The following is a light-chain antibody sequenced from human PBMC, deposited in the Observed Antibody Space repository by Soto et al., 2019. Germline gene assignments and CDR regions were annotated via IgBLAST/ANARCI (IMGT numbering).Light chain of an antibody. Sequence: SALTQPASVSGSPGQSIAISCAGTSXDVGGYNYVSWYQQHPGKAPKLLIYDVSNRPSGVSNRFSGSKSGNTASLTISGLQAGDEADYYCSSSTTSSTLVFGTGTKVTVL. CDR1: SXDVGGYNY. CDR2: DVS. V-gene: IGLV2-14*03. CDR3: SSSTTSSTLV. J-gene: IGLJ1*01.